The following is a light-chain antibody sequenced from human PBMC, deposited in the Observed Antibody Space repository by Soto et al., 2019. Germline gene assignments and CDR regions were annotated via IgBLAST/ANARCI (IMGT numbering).Light chain of an antibody. CDR2: GAS. J-gene: IGKJ5*01. Sequence: EIVMTQSPATLSVSPGERATLSCRASHSVSSRLAWYQQKPGQAPRLLIYGASTRATGLPARFSGSGSGTEFTLTISSLQSEDFAVYYCQHYTNWPLTFGGGTGLEIK. CDR3: QHYTNWPLT. CDR1: HSVSSR. V-gene: IGKV3-15*01.